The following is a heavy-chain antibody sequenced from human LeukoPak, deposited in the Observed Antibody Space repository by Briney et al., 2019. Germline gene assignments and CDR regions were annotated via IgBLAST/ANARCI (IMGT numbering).Heavy chain of an antibody. CDR2: ISSSSSYI. J-gene: IGHJ4*02. CDR3: AKEGFPVRSRVVFHFDY. Sequence: GGSLRLSCAASGFSFTTYWMSWVRQAPGKGLEWVSSISSSSSYIYYADSVKGRFTISRDNAKNSLYLQMNSLRAEDTAVYYCAKEGFPVRSRVVFHFDYWGQGTLVTVSS. V-gene: IGHV3-21*01. D-gene: IGHD3-10*01. CDR1: GFSFTTYW.